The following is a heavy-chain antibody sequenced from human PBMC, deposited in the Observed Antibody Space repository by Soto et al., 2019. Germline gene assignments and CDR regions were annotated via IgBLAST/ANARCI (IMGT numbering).Heavy chain of an antibody. J-gene: IGHJ4*02. Sequence: PSETLSLTCTVSGGSVSSGSYYWSWIRQPPGKGLEWIGYIYYSGSTNYNPSLKSRVTISVDTSKNQFSLKLSSVTAADTAVYYCAGSEGYYYDSSGYYVYWGQGTLVTVSS. CDR3: AGSEGYYYDSSGYYVY. CDR2: IYYSGST. CDR1: GGSVSSGSYY. V-gene: IGHV4-61*01. D-gene: IGHD3-22*01.